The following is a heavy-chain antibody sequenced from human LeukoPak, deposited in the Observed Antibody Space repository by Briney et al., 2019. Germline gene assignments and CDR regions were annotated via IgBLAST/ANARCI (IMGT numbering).Heavy chain of an antibody. V-gene: IGHV1-18*01. CDR3: ARDRCSSTSCYYNWFDP. CDR1: GYTFTSYG. J-gene: IGHJ5*02. D-gene: IGHD2-2*01. CDR2: ISAYNGNT. Sequence: ASVKVSCKASGYTFTSYGISWVRQAPGQGLEWMGWISAYNGNTNYVQKLQGRVTMTTDTSTSTAYMELRSLRSDDTAVYYCARDRCSSTSCYYNWFDPWGQGTLVTVSS.